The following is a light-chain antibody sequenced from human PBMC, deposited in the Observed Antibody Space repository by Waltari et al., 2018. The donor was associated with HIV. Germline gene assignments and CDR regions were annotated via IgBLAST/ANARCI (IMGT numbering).Light chain of an antibody. Sequence: SSELTQDPAVSVALGQTVRITCQGDSLRNYFASWYQQKPGQAPILVIYGNTNRPSVIPDRFSGSNSGNAASLTITGAQAGDEADYYCNSRDSSGNRVVFGGGTKLTVL. CDR1: SLRNYF. V-gene: IGLV3-19*01. J-gene: IGLJ2*01. CDR2: GNT. CDR3: NSRDSSGNRVV.